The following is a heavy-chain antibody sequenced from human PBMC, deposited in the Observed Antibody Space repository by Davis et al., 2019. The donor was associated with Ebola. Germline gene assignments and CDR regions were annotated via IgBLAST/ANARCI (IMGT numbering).Heavy chain of an antibody. CDR1: GFRFEDYA. J-gene: IGHJ5*02. Sequence: GGSLRLSCAASGFRFEDYAMHWVRQAPGKGLEHVSGISWNSGSTAYADSVKGRFTISRDNAKNSLFLRMNSLRTEDTALYHCARVNAVTGYSRFDLWGQGTLVTVSS. CDR2: ISWNSGST. V-gene: IGHV3-9*01. D-gene: IGHD3-9*01. CDR3: ARVNAVTGYSRFDL.